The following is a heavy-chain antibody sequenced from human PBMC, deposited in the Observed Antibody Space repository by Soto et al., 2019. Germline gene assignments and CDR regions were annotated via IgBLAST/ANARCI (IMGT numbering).Heavy chain of an antibody. Sequence: LSCAASGFTFSNYAMSWVRQAPGKGLEWVSAISNTGGSTYYADSVKGRFTISRDNSKNTLCLQMNSLRAEDTAVYYCAKEEGYYGSGSYWGQGTMVTVSS. CDR3: AKEEGYYGSGSY. V-gene: IGHV3-23*01. CDR1: GFTFSNYA. D-gene: IGHD3-10*01. CDR2: ISNTGGST. J-gene: IGHJ3*01.